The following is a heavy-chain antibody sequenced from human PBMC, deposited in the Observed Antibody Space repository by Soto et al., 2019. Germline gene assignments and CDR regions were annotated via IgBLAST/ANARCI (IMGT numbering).Heavy chain of an antibody. CDR1: GFTFSSYG. Sequence: QVQLVESGGDVVQPGRSLRLSCAASGFTFSSYGMHWVRQAPGKGLEWVAVISYDGSNKYYADSVKGRFTISRDNSKNTLYLQMNSLRAEDTAVYYCAKDNGPIGLGQSNYWGQGTLVTVSS. V-gene: IGHV3-30*18. D-gene: IGHD3-10*01. CDR2: ISYDGSNK. CDR3: AKDNGPIGLGQSNY. J-gene: IGHJ4*02.